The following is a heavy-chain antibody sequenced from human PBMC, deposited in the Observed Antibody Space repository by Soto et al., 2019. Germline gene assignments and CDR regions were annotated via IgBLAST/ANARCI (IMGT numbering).Heavy chain of an antibody. J-gene: IGHJ6*02. CDR2: ISGGGVSP. V-gene: IGHV3-23*01. Sequence: EVQLLESGGGLVQPGGSLRLSCAASGLTFGSYAMTWVRQAPGKGLEWVSGISGGGVSPYYADTVKGRFTISRDNSKNTMYLQMSSLRVEDTAVYYCAKPMAAAGRSYYYYGVDVWGQGTTVTVSS. D-gene: IGHD6-13*01. CDR1: GLTFGSYA. CDR3: AKPMAAAGRSYYYYGVDV.